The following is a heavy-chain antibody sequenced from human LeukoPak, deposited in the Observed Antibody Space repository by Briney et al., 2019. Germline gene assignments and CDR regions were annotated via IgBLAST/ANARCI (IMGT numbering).Heavy chain of an antibody. J-gene: IGHJ6*02. CDR3: ARGANPYYYYGMDV. Sequence: SVKVSCKASGGTFSSYAISWVQQAPGQGLEWMGGIIPIFGTANYAQKFQGRVTITADESTSTAYMELSSLRSEDTAVYYCARGANPYYYYGMDVWGQGTTVTVSS. CDR1: GGTFSSYA. V-gene: IGHV1-69*13. CDR2: IIPIFGTA.